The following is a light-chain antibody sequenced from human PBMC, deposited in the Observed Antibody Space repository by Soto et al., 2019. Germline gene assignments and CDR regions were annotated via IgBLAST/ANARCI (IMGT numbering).Light chain of an antibody. CDR3: QQRSNWPPT. J-gene: IGKJ5*01. V-gene: IGKV3-11*01. CDR2: DAS. CDR1: QSVGSY. Sequence: EIVLTQSPDTLSLSPGERATLSCRASQSVGSYLAWYQQKPGQAPRLLIYDASNRATGIPARFSGSGSGTDFTLTISSPEPEDFAVYYCQQRSNWPPTFGQGTRLEIK.